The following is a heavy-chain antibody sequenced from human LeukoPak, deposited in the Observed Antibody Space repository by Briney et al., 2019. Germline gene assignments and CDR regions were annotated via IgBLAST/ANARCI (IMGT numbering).Heavy chain of an antibody. V-gene: IGHV1-8*01. Sequence: ASVKVSCKDSGYTFTSYDINWVRQATGQGLEWMGWMNPNSGNTGYAQKFQGRVTMTRNTSISTAYMELSSLRSEDTAVYYCAKNYQLPYYYYYGMDVWGQGTTVTVSS. D-gene: IGHD2-2*01. CDR3: AKNYQLPYYYYYGMDV. J-gene: IGHJ6*02. CDR2: MNPNSGNT. CDR1: GYTFTSYD.